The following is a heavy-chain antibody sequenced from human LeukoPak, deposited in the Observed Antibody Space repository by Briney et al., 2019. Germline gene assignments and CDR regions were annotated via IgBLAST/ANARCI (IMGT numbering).Heavy chain of an antibody. CDR2: ISAYNGNT. CDR3: ARAGGYCSSTSCYTLDYYYYGMDV. Sequence: ASVKVSCKASGYTFTSYGISWVRQAPGQGLEWMGWISAYNGNTNYAQKLQGRVTMTTDTSTSTAYVELRSLRSDDTAVYYCARAGGYCSSTSCYTLDYYYYGMDVWGQGTTVTVSS. D-gene: IGHD2-2*02. J-gene: IGHJ6*02. V-gene: IGHV1-18*01. CDR1: GYTFTSYG.